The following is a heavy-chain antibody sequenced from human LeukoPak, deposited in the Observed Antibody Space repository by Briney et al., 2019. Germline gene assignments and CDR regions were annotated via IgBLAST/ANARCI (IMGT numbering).Heavy chain of an antibody. J-gene: IGHJ4*02. D-gene: IGHD3-16*01. CDR3: ARDRIGGEEY. CDR1: GFTFSSYS. CDR2: ISSSSSYI. Sequence: GGSLRLSCAASGFTFSSYSMNWVRQAPGKGLEWVSSISSSSSYIYYADSVKGRFTISRDNAKNSLYLQMSSLRAEDTAVYFCARDRIGGEEYWGRGTLVTVSS. V-gene: IGHV3-21*01.